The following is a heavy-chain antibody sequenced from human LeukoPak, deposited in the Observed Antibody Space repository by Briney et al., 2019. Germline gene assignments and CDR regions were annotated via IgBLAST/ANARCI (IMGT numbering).Heavy chain of an antibody. CDR1: GGSISTYY. V-gene: IGHV4-59*01. Sequence: SETLSLTCTVSGGSISTYYWNWIRQPPGKGLEWIGYIYHSGSTNYNPSLQSRVTISVDTSKNQFSLKLSSVTAADTAVYYCARWIAVAANGVYYFDYWGQGTLVTVSS. CDR3: ARWIAVAANGVYYFDY. D-gene: IGHD6-19*01. J-gene: IGHJ4*02. CDR2: IYHSGST.